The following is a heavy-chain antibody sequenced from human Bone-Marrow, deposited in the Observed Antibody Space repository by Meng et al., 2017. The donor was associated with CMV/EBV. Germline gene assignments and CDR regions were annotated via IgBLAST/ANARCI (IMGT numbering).Heavy chain of an antibody. CDR3: AGTAMVSDY. V-gene: IGHV4-59*08. D-gene: IGHD5-18*01. CDR2: IYYSGST. CDR1: GGSISSYY. J-gene: IGHJ4*02. Sequence: SETLSLTCTVSGGSISSYYWSWIRQPPGKGLEWIGYIYYSGSTNYNPSLKSRVTISVDTSKNQFSLKLSSVTAADTAVYYCAGTAMVSDYWGQGTLVTGSS.